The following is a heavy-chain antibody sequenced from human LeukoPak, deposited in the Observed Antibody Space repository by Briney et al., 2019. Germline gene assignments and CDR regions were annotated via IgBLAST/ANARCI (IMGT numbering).Heavy chain of an antibody. Sequence: GGSLKLSCAASGFTFSGSAMHWVRQAPGKGLEWVGRIRSKANSYATAYAASVKGRFTISRDDSKNTAYLQMNSLKTEDTAVYYCTIPPRDSGIHTRGYWGQGTLVTVSS. J-gene: IGHJ4*02. CDR3: TIPPRDSGIHTRGY. CDR2: IRSKANSYAT. V-gene: IGHV3-73*01. CDR1: GFTFSGSA. D-gene: IGHD1-26*01.